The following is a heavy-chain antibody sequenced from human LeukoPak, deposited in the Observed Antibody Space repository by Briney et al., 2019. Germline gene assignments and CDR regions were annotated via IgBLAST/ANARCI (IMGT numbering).Heavy chain of an antibody. CDR1: GFIFRNAW. V-gene: IGHV3-15*01. CDR2: IKSNPDGGTA. Sequence: GGSLRLSCGASGFIFRNAWMTWVRQAPGRGPEWVGRIKSNPDGGTADYGAAVKGRFTISRDDSRNMLYLQLTNLRAEDTAVYYCTTLSYDVHYWGRGTLATVSS. CDR3: TTLSYDVHY. D-gene: IGHD3-3*01. J-gene: IGHJ4*02.